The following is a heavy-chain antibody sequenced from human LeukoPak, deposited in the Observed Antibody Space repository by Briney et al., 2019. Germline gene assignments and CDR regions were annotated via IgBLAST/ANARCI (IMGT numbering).Heavy chain of an antibody. CDR2: ISDSGST. CDR3: ARPVKGYIDSFHYMDV. Sequence: PLETLSLTCTVSGGSISSYYWSWIRQPPGKGLEWIGYISDSGSTNYNPSLKGRVTIFADTSKNQFSLRLSSVTAADTAVYFCARPVKGYIDSFHYMDVWGKGTPVTVSS. V-gene: IGHV4-59*08. D-gene: IGHD5-18*01. J-gene: IGHJ6*03. CDR1: GGSISSYY.